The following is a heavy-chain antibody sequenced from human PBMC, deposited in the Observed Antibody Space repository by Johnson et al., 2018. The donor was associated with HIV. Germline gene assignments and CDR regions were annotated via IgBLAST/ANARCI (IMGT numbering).Heavy chain of an antibody. Sequence: VQLVESGGGVVRPGGSLRLSCAASGFTFSSYAMNWVRQAPGKGLEWVSVISGSGGSTYHADSVKGRFTISRDNSKNTLYLQMNSLRAEDTAVYYCAKASDGTWQHAFDIWGQGTMVTVSS. D-gene: IGHD2-21*02. CDR2: ISGSGGST. CDR3: AKASDGTWQHAFDI. CDR1: GFTFSSYA. V-gene: IGHV3-23*04. J-gene: IGHJ3*02.